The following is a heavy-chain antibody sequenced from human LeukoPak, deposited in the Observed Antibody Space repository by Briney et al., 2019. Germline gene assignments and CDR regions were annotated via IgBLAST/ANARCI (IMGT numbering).Heavy chain of an antibody. CDR2: INEDGNEK. D-gene: IGHD3-22*01. CDR1: GFRFRNYW. V-gene: IGHV3-7*01. CDR3: ARDSSGYQ. Sequence: GGSLRLSCVASGFRFRNYWMAWIRHAPGRGLEWVANINEDGNEKYYLDSVRGRFIISRDNARNSLFLQMNSLRAEDTAVYYCARDSSGYQWGQGTLVTVSS. J-gene: IGHJ4*02.